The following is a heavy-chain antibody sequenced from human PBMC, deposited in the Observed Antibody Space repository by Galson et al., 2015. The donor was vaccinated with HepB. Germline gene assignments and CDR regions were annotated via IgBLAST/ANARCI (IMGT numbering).Heavy chain of an antibody. CDR2: LSRTGVNT. J-gene: IGHJ4*02. CDR1: GFTFSGYA. V-gene: IGHV3-23*01. D-gene: IGHD3-16*01. Sequence: SLRLSCAASGFTFSGYAMSWVRQAPGKGLEWVSSLSRTGVNTYYADSVTGRFTISGDNSYSTLYLQMNSLRAEDTAVYYCVKGGEGDPADYWGQGTLVTVSS. CDR3: VKGGEGDPADY.